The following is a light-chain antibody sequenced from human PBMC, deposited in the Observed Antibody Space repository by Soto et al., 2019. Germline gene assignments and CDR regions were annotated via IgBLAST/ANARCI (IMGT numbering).Light chain of an antibody. V-gene: IGLV2-14*01. CDR2: DVS. Sequence: QSALTQPASVSGSPGQSITISCTGTSSDVGGYNYVSWYQQHPGKAPKLVIYDVSNRPSVVSNRFSGSKSGNTASLTISGLQAEDEADYYCTSYTTSSTTYVFGTGTQLTVL. CDR3: TSYTTSSTTYV. CDR1: SSDVGGYNY. J-gene: IGLJ1*01.